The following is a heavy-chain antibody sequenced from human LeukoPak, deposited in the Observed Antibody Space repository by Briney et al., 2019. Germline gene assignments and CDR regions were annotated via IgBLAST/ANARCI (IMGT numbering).Heavy chain of an antibody. CDR3: ARVSYGVDY. V-gene: IGHV4-34*01. Sequence: SETLSLTCAVYGGSFSGYYWSWIRQPPGKGLEWIGEINHSGSTNYNPSLKSRVTISVDTSKNQFSLKLSSETAADTAVYYCARVSYGVDYWGQGTLVTVSS. D-gene: IGHD4-17*01. J-gene: IGHJ4*02. CDR2: INHSGST. CDR1: GGSFSGYY.